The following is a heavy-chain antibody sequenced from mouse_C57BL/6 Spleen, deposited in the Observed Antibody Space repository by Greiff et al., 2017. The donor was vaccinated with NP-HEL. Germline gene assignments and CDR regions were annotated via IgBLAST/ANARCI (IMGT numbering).Heavy chain of an antibody. J-gene: IGHJ4*01. CDR3: ARGGYGNYSYAMDY. D-gene: IGHD2-10*02. Sequence: EVQLQQSGPELVKPGASVKIPCKASGYTFTDYNMDWVKQSHGKSLEWIGDINPNNGGTIYNQKFKGKATLTVDKSSSTAYMKLRSLTSEDTAVYYCARGGYGNYSYAMDYWGQGTSVTVSS. CDR1: GYTFTDYN. CDR2: INPNNGGT. V-gene: IGHV1-18*01.